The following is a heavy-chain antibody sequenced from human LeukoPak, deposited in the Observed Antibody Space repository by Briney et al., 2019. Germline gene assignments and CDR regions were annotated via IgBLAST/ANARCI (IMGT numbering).Heavy chain of an antibody. V-gene: IGHV4-59*01. CDR2: IYYSGST. Sequence: PSETLSLTCTVSGGSISSYYWSWIRQPPGKGLEWIGYIYYSGSTNHNPSLKSRVTISVDTSKNQFSLKLSSVTAADTAVYYCARARPNYYDSSGPLDYWGQGTLVTVSS. D-gene: IGHD3-22*01. CDR1: GGSISSYY. J-gene: IGHJ4*02. CDR3: ARARPNYYDSSGPLDY.